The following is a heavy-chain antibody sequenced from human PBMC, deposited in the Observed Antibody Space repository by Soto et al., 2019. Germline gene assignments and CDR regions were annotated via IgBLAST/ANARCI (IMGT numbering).Heavy chain of an antibody. CDR1: GGSFSGDY. J-gene: IGHJ6*02. Sequence: PSETLSLTCAVYGGSFSGDYWSWIRQPPGKGLEWSGEINHSGSTNYNPSLKSRVTISVDTSKNQFSLKLSSVTAADTAVYYCARGQRDILTGYYFKYYSSGMAVWGQGTTVTVSS. CDR3: ARGQRDILTGYYFKYYSSGMAV. V-gene: IGHV4-34*01. CDR2: INHSGST. D-gene: IGHD3-9*01.